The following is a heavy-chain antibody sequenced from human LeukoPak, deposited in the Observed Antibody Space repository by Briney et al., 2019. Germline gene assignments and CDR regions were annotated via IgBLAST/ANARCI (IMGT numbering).Heavy chain of an antibody. CDR1: GYTFTSYG. V-gene: IGHV1-2*06. Sequence: ASVKVSCKASGYTFTSYGISWVRQAPGQGLEWMGRINPNSGGTNYAQKFQGRVTMTRDTSISTAYMELSRLRSDDTAVYYCASLDIVVVPAAMGVLWFDPWGQGTLVTVSS. CDR3: ASLDIVVVPAAMGVLWFDP. D-gene: IGHD2-2*03. CDR2: INPNSGGT. J-gene: IGHJ5*02.